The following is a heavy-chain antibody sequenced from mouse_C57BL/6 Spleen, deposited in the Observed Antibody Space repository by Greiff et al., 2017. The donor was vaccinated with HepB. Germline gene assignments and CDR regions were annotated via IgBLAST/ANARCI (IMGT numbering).Heavy chain of an antibody. V-gene: IGHV1-55*01. CDR3: AREEELGRGFAY. CDR1: GYTFTGYW. CDR2: IYPGSGST. D-gene: IGHD4-1*01. Sequence: QVQLQQPGAELVKPGASVKMSCKASGYTFTGYWITWVKQRPGQGLEWIGDIYPGSGSTNYNEKFKSKATLTVDTSSSTAYMQLSSLTSEDSAVYYCAREEELGRGFAYWGQGTLVTVSA. J-gene: IGHJ3*01.